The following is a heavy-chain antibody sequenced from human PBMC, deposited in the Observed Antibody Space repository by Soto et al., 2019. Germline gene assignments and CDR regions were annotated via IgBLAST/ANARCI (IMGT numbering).Heavy chain of an antibody. CDR2: IKPDGSEG. Sequence: GGSLRLSCAASGFSFSSYWMSWVRQAPGKGLEWVANIKPDGSEGYYVDSVKGRFTLSRDNTKNSLYLQMNTLRAEDTAVYYCARGDYYVLNCPFSDAFDVCGQGPMVTVSS. D-gene: IGHD3-10*02. J-gene: IGHJ3*01. CDR3: ARGDYYVLNCPFSDAFDV. CDR1: GFSFSSYW. V-gene: IGHV3-7*04.